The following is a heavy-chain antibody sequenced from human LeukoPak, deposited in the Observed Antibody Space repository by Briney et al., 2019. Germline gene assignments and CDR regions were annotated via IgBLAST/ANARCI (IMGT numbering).Heavy chain of an antibody. D-gene: IGHD5-12*01. Sequence: PGGSLRLSCAVSGFTFRNAGMHWVRQAPGKGLEWVSHIRSTGDTFYADSVKGRFTISRDNARNSLYLQMNSLRAEDTAMYYCARDAGNSGYGCDLWGQGTLVTVSS. CDR1: GFTFRNAG. V-gene: IGHV3-48*01. CDR3: ARDAGNSGYGCDL. CDR2: IRSTGDT. J-gene: IGHJ5*02.